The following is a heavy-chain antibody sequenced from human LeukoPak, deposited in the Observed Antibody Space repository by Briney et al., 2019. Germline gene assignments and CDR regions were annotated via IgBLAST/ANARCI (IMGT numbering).Heavy chain of an antibody. CDR3: ARDYSSVGY. J-gene: IGHJ4*02. Sequence: PGGSLRFSCAASGLTFSSYWMSWVRQAPGKGLEWVANIKQDGSEKYYVDSVKGRFTISRDNAKNSLYLQMNSLRAEDTAVYYCARDYSSVGYWGQGTLVTVSS. CDR2: IKQDGSEK. D-gene: IGHD4-11*01. V-gene: IGHV3-7*01. CDR1: GLTFSSYW.